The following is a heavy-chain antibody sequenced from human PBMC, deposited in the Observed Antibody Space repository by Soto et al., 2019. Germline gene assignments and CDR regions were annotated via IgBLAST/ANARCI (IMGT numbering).Heavy chain of an antibody. J-gene: IGHJ5*02. D-gene: IGHD3-9*01. CDR1: GGSFGGYY. Sequence: SETLSLTCAVYGGSFGGYYWSWIRQPPGKGLEWIGEINHSGSTNYNPSLKSRVTISVDTSKNQFSLKLSSVTAADTAVYYCARGDYDILTGTTSYNWFDPWGQGTLVTVSS. CDR3: ARGDYDILTGTTSYNWFDP. CDR2: INHSGST. V-gene: IGHV4-34*01.